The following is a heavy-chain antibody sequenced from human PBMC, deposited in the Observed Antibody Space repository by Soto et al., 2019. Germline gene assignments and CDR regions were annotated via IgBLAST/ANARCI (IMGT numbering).Heavy chain of an antibody. V-gene: IGHV3-23*01. CDR1: GFTFSSYA. CDR3: AITPRPYCGGDCYSIAFDI. Sequence: GGSLRLSCAASGFTFSSYAMNWVRQAPGKGLEWVSAISGSGGSTYYADSVKGRFTISRDNSKNTLYLQMNSLRAEDTAVYYCAITPRPYCGGDCYSIAFDIWGQGTMVTVSS. J-gene: IGHJ3*02. D-gene: IGHD2-21*02. CDR2: ISGSGGST.